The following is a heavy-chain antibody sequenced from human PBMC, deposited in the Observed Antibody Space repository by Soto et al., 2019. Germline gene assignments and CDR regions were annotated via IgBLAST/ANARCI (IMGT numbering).Heavy chain of an antibody. CDR1: GYTFTSYY. Sequence: GPVKVSCKASGYTFTSYYMHWVRQAPGQGLEWMGWISAYNGNTNYAQKLQGRVTMTTDTSTSTAYMELRSLRSDDTAVYYCARDYGGNSDYWGQGTLVTVSS. CDR3: ARDYGGNSDY. J-gene: IGHJ4*02. V-gene: IGHV1-18*04. D-gene: IGHD4-17*01. CDR2: ISAYNGNT.